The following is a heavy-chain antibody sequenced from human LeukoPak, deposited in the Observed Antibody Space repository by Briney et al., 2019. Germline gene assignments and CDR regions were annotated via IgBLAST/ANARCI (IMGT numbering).Heavy chain of an antibody. CDR1: GGTFIIYG. Sequence: SVKVSSKASGGTFIIYGISCVRQAPGQGLEWMGRIIPIFGIANYAQKFQGRVAITADKSTSTAYMELSSLTSEDTAVYYCARDQNSYGSGSYPDYWGQGTLVTVSS. V-gene: IGHV1-69*04. D-gene: IGHD3-10*01. CDR2: IIPIFGIA. J-gene: IGHJ4*02. CDR3: ARDQNSYGSGSYPDY.